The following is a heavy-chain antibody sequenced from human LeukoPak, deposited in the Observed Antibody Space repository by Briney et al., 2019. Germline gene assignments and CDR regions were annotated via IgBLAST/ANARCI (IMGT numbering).Heavy chain of an antibody. Sequence: SQTLSLTCAISGDSVSSNSAAWNWIRQSPSRGLEWLGRTYYRSKWYTYYAVSVKSRISINRDTSKNQISLQLNSVTPEGTAVYYCARSTGPIDYWGQGTLVTVSS. V-gene: IGHV6-1*01. D-gene: IGHD1-1*01. CDR2: TYYRSKWYT. CDR3: ARSTGPIDY. CDR1: GDSVSSNSAA. J-gene: IGHJ4*02.